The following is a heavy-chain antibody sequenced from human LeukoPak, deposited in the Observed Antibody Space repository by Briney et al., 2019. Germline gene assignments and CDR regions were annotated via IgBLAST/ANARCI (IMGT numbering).Heavy chain of an antibody. D-gene: IGHD4-17*01. CDR2: ISWNSGNI. CDR3: AASTVTYHFDY. V-gene: IGHV3-9*01. Sequence: GGSLRLSCAASGFTFDDYAMHWVRQAPGKGLEWVSGISWNSGNIDYADSVKGRFTISRDNAKNSLYLQMDSLRAEDTALYYCAASTVTYHFDYWGQGTLVTVSS. CDR1: GFTFDDYA. J-gene: IGHJ4*02.